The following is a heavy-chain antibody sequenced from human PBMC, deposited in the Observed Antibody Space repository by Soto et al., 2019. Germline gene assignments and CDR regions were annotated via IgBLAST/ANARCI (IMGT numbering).Heavy chain of an antibody. CDR3: AKPFYYGSGSLNWFDP. V-gene: IGHV3-23*01. CDR2: ISGSGGST. Sequence: PGGSLRLSCAASGFTFSSYAMSWVRQAPGKGLEWVSAISGSGGSTYYADSVKGRFTISRDNSKNTLYLQMNSLRAEDTAVYYCAKPFYYGSGSLNWFDPWGQGTLVTVSS. J-gene: IGHJ5*02. CDR1: GFTFSSYA. D-gene: IGHD3-10*01.